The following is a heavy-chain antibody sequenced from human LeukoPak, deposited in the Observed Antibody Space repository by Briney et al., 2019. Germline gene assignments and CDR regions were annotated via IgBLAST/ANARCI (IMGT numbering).Heavy chain of an antibody. CDR2: IYYSGST. V-gene: IGHV4-59*01. Sequence: SETLSLTCTVSGGSISSYYWSWIRQPPGKGLEWIGYIYYSGSTNYNPSLKSRVTISVDTSKNQFSLMLSSVTAADTAVYFCARRNSGTHTFDYWGQATMVGVSS. D-gene: IGHD1/OR15-1a*01. J-gene: IGHJ4*02. CDR1: GGSISSYY. CDR3: ARRNSGTHTFDY.